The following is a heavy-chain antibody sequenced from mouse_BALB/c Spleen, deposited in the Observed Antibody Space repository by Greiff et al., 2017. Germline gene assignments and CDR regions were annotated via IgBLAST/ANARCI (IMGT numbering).Heavy chain of an antibody. D-gene: IGHD3-1*01. Sequence: EVQLQQSGTVLARPGASVKMSCKASGYSFTSYWMHWVKQRPGQGLEWIGAIYPGNSDTSYNQKFKGKAKLTAVTSASTAYMELSSLTNEDSAVYYCTRKTLSSGGYYYAMDYWGQGTSVTVSS. CDR1: GYSFTSYW. CDR2: IYPGNSDT. V-gene: IGHV1-5*01. CDR3: TRKTLSSGGYYYAMDY. J-gene: IGHJ4*01.